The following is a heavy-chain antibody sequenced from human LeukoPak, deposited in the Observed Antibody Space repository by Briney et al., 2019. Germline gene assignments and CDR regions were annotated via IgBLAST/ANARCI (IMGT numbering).Heavy chain of an antibody. J-gene: IGHJ4*02. D-gene: IGHD6-19*01. CDR1: GFTFSSYS. CDR3: ARGLLQWLVRPPLDY. CDR2: ISSSSSYI. Sequence: PGGSLRLSCAASGFTFSSYSMNWVRQAPGKGLEWVSSISSSSSYIYYADSVKGRFTISRDNAKNSLYLQMNSLRAEDTAVYYCARGLLQWLVRPPLDYWGQGTLVTVSS. V-gene: IGHV3-21*01.